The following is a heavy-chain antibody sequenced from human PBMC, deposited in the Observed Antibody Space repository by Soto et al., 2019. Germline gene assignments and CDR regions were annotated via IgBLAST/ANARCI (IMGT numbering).Heavy chain of an antibody. J-gene: IGHJ4*02. CDR2: IYYSGST. Sequence: PSETLSLTCTVSGGSISSYYWSWIRQPPGKGLEWIGYIYYSGSTNYNPSLKSRVTISVDTSKNQFSLKLSSVTAADTAVYYCARGRRFGELYYWGQGTLVTVSS. CDR3: ARGRRFGELYY. V-gene: IGHV4-59*01. D-gene: IGHD3-10*01. CDR1: GGSISSYY.